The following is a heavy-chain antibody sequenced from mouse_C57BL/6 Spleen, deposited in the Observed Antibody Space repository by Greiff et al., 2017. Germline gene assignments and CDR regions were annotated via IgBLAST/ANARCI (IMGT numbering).Heavy chain of an antibody. CDR3: ARSVYSNPYYFDY. CDR1: GYTFTSYW. D-gene: IGHD2-5*01. Sequence: QVQLQQPGAELVRPGSSVKLSCKASGYTFTSYWMDWVKQRPGQGLEWIGNIYPSDSETHYNQKFKDKATLTVDKSSSTAYMQLSSLTSEDSAVYYCARSVYSNPYYFDYWGQGTTLTVSS. V-gene: IGHV1-61*01. J-gene: IGHJ2*01. CDR2: IYPSDSET.